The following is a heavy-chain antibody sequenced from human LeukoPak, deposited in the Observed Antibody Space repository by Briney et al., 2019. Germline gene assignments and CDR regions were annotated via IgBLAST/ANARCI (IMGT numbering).Heavy chain of an antibody. Sequence: SETLSLTCTVSPGSISNYYWSWIRQSPGKGLEWIGYIYYSGSTDYNPSLKSRVTMSVDTSKNQFSLKLSSVTAADTAVYYCVSFDSSHYWGCFEYWGQGTLVTVSS. J-gene: IGHJ4*02. CDR1: PGSISNYY. CDR2: IYYSGST. V-gene: IGHV4-59*01. D-gene: IGHD3-22*01. CDR3: VSFDSSHYWGCFEY.